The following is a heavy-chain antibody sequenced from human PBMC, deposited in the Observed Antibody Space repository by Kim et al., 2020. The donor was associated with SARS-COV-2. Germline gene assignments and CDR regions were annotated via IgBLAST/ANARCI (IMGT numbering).Heavy chain of an antibody. CDR2: ISTGNGNT. V-gene: IGHV1-3*04. J-gene: IGHJ6*02. CDR1: GYTFTNYA. Sequence: ASVKVSCKASGYTFTNYAIHWVRQAPGQRLEWMGWISTGNGNTKCSQKFQGRVTITRDTSASTVYMELSSLRSEDTAVYYCARLAVAEGYYAMNVWGQGT. D-gene: IGHD6-19*01. CDR3: ARLAVAEGYYAMNV.